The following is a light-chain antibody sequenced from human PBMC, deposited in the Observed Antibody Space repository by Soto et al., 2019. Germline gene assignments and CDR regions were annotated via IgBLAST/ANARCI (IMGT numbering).Light chain of an antibody. Sequence: QSVLTQPASVSGSPGQSITISCTGTSSDVGAYIYVSWYQQHPGKAPKLMIYDITNRPSGVSNRFSGSKSGNTASLTISGLQAEDEADYYYVSFTTSSSYVFGTGTKLTVL. CDR1: SSDVGAYIY. J-gene: IGLJ1*01. V-gene: IGLV2-14*01. CDR2: DIT. CDR3: VSFTTSSSYV.